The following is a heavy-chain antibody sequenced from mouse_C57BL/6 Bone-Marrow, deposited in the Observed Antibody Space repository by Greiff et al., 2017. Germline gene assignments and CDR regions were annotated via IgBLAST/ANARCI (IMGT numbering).Heavy chain of an antibody. V-gene: IGHV5-6*02. J-gene: IGHJ3*01. CDR1: GFTFSSYG. Sequence: EVKLVESGGDLVKPGGSLKLSCAASGFTFSSYGMSWVRQTPDKRLEWVATISSGGSYTYYPESVKGRFTISRDNAKNTLYLQMSRLKSEDTAMYYCARRYFCGWCAYGGRGNVVTVSA. CDR3: ARRYFCGWCAY. CDR2: ISSGGSYT.